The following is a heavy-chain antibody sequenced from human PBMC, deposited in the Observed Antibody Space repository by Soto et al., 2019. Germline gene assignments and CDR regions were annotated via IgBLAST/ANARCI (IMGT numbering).Heavy chain of an antibody. D-gene: IGHD5-18*01. CDR3: AHRGYMYGNWGHGYFDY. CDR2: IYWDDDK. Sequence: QITLNESGPTRVKPTQTLTLTCTFSGFSLTTSGVGVGWIRKTPGKALEWLAVIYWDDDKRYSPSPSLKSRLTISKDTLKTQGVPTRAYTDPVDTVTDFRAHRGYMYGNWGHGYFDYWGQGTLVTFSS. V-gene: IGHV2-5*02. J-gene: IGHJ4*02. CDR1: GFSLTTSGVG.